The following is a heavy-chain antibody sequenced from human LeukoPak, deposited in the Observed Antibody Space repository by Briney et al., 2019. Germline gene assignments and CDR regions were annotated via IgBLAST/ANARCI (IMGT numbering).Heavy chain of an antibody. J-gene: IGHJ5*02. V-gene: IGHV4-30-4*08. Sequence: SETLSLTCTVPGGSISSGDYYWSWIRQPPGKGLEWIGYIYYSGGTYYNPSLKSRVTISVDTSKNQFSLKLSSVTAADTAVYYCASTISTSPGWFDPWGQGTLVTVSS. D-gene: IGHD3-3*01. CDR2: IYYSGGT. CDR3: ASTISTSPGWFDP. CDR1: GGSISSGDYY.